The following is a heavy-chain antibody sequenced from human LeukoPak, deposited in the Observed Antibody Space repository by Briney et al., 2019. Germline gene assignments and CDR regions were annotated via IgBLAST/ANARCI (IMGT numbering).Heavy chain of an antibody. Sequence: SVKVSCKASGGTFSSYAISWVRQAPGQGLEWMGRIIPILGIANYAQKFQGRVTITADKSTSTAYMELSSLRSEDTAVYCCARDKHIAAAGPTFDYWGQGTLVTVSS. CDR1: GGTFSSYA. D-gene: IGHD6-13*01. CDR2: IIPILGIA. J-gene: IGHJ4*02. V-gene: IGHV1-69*04. CDR3: ARDKHIAAAGPTFDY.